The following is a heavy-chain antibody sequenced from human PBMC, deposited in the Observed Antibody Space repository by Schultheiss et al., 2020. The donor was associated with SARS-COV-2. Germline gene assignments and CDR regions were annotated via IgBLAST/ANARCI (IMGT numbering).Heavy chain of an antibody. CDR2: IYYSGST. CDR1: GGSFSGYY. J-gene: IGHJ5*02. Sequence: SETLSLTCAVYGGSFSGYYWSWIRQPPGKGLEWIGSIYYSGSTYYNPSLKSRVTISVDTSKNQFSLKLSSVTAADTAVYYCARVQSYDILTGYYPPSGWFDPWGQGTLVTVSS. CDR3: ARVQSYDILTGYYPPSGWFDP. V-gene: IGHV4-34*01. D-gene: IGHD3-9*01.